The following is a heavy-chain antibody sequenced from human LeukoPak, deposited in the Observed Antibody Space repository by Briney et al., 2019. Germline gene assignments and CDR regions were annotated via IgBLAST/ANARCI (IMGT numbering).Heavy chain of an antibody. Sequence: QPGGSLRLSCAASGFTFSSYAMSWVRQAPGKGLEWVSAISGSGGSTYYADSVKGRFTISRDNSKNTLYLQMNSLRAEDTAVYYCAKGGCSSTSCPHSGYDNYFDYWGQGTLVTVSS. CDR1: GFTFSSYA. CDR3: AKGGCSSTSCPHSGYDNYFDY. CDR2: ISGSGGST. V-gene: IGHV3-23*01. D-gene: IGHD2-2*01. J-gene: IGHJ4*02.